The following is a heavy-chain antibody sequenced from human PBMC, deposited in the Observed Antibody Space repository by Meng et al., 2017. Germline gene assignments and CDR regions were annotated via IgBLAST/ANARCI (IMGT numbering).Heavy chain of an antibody. CDR2: AYYRSKWYH. CDR3: ARGSYSFDS. Sequence: QMKQSAPGMVKPSQTRSLSWAISWDSFPRNSAAWNWIRQSTSRGLEWLGRAYYRSKWYHDYAESVKSRISIDPDTSKNQFSLQLRSVTPEDSAVYYCARGSYSFDSWGQRTLVTVSS. CDR1: WDSFPRNSAA. D-gene: IGHD1-26*01. V-gene: IGHV6-1*01. J-gene: IGHJ4*02.